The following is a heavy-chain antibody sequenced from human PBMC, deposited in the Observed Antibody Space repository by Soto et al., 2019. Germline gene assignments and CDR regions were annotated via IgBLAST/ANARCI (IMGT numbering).Heavy chain of an antibody. Sequence: EVQLVESGGGLVKPGGSLRLSCAASGFTFSYYSMIWVRQAPGKGLEWVSCISSSSSHIYYADSVQGRFTISRDNAKNPLYPQMNSLRAEDTALYYCASDQDAFDIWGRGTEVTVSS. CDR1: GFTFSYYS. CDR2: ISSSSSHI. V-gene: IGHV3-21*02. CDR3: ASDQDAFDI. J-gene: IGHJ3*02.